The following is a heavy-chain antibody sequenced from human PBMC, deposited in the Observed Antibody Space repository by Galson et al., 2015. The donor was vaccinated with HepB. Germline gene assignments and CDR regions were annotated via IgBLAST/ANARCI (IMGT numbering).Heavy chain of an antibody. V-gene: IGHV5-10-1*04. CDR1: GYSFTTYW. CDR2: IDPSDSYT. CDR3: ARGYCSNNICYYDAFDI. J-gene: IGHJ3*02. Sequence: QSGAEVKKPGESLKISCKASGYSFTTYWIGWVRQIPGKGLEWIGRIDPSDSYTAYSPSFHGQVTISADKSIHTAYLQWSSLKASDTAMYYCARGYCSNNICYYDAFDIWGQGTMVTVSS. D-gene: IGHD2-2*01.